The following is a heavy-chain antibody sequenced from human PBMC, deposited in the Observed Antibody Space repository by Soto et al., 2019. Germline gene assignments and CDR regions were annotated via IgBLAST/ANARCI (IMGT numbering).Heavy chain of an antibody. CDR2: IFPNDEK. Sequence: NAQEILTLTLAVPGFSHCNRGLGMSWIRQPAGKALEWLAHIFPNDEKSYTTSLKSRLTISKDTSKSRLVLTMTNMDPVDTSTYYCAPRILRFYFADQGQGAPFT. D-gene: IGHD5-18*01. J-gene: IGHJ4*02. CDR3: APRILRFYFAD. CDR1: GFSHCNRGLG. V-gene: IGHV2-26*01.